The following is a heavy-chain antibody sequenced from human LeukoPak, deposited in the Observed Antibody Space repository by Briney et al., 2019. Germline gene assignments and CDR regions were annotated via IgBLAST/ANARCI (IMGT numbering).Heavy chain of an antibody. J-gene: IGHJ4*02. D-gene: IGHD4-17*01. Sequence: SETLSLTRTVSGGSLSSYYWSWIRQPPGKGLEWIGYIYYSGSTNHNPSLKSRVTISVDTSKNQFSLKPSSVTAADTAVYYCARLSVTDGFDYWGQGTLVTVSS. V-gene: IGHV4-59*12. CDR2: IYYSGST. CDR3: ARLSVTDGFDY. CDR1: GGSLSSYY.